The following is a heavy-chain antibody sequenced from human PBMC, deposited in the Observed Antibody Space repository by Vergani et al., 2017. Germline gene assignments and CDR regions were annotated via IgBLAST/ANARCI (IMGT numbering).Heavy chain of an antibody. CDR2: INPSGGST. CDR3: ARADCSSTSCYDYYYYYMDV. V-gene: IGHV1-46*01. D-gene: IGHD2-2*01. Sequence: QVQLVQSGAEVKKPGASVKVSCKASGYTFTGYYMHWARQAPGQGLEWMGWINPSGGSTSYAQKFQGRVTMTRDTSTSTVYMELSSLRSEDTAVYYCARADCSSTSCYDYYYYYMDVWGKGTTVTVSS. CDR1: GYTFTGYY. J-gene: IGHJ6*03.